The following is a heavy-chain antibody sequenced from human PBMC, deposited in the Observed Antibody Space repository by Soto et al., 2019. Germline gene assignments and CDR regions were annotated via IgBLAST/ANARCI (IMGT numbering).Heavy chain of an antibody. V-gene: IGHV1-18*04. J-gene: IGHJ4*02. Sequence: ASVKVSCKASGYTFTSYGISWVRQAPGQGLEWMGWISAYNGNTNYAQKLQGRVTMTTDTSTGTAYMELRSLRSDDTAVYYCARVIGGDPEPPIDYWGQGTLVTVSS. CDR2: ISAYNGNT. CDR1: GYTFTSYG. CDR3: ARVIGGDPEPPIDY. D-gene: IGHD2-21*02.